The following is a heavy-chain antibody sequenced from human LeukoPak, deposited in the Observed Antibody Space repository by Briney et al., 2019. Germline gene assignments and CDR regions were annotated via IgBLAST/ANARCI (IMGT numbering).Heavy chain of an antibody. CDR3: ARDRLLGDGYNDYFDY. Sequence: ASVKVSCKSSGYTFTNYYIHWVRQAPGQGLEWMGVINPSGGTTSYAQKFLGRVTVTRDTSTSTVYMELSSLRSEDTAVYYCARDRLLGDGYNDYFDYWGQGTLVTVSS. V-gene: IGHV1-46*01. CDR1: GYTFTNYY. J-gene: IGHJ4*02. CDR2: INPSGGTT. D-gene: IGHD5-24*01.